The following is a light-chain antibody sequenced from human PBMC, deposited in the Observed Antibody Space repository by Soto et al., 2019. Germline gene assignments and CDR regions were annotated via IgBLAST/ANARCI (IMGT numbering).Light chain of an antibody. V-gene: IGKV3-20*01. Sequence: EIVLTQSPGTLPLSPGERATLSCRASQSVSNNYLAWYQQKPGQAHRLLIYGASNRATGIPDRFSGSGSGTDFTFTISRLEPEDFTVYYCQQYGSSGTFGQGTQVEIK. CDR1: QSVSNNY. CDR3: QQYGSSGT. CDR2: GAS. J-gene: IGKJ1*01.